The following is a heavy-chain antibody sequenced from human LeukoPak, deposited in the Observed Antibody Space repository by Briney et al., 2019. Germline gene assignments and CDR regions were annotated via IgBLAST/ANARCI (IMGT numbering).Heavy chain of an antibody. V-gene: IGHV4-38-2*01. D-gene: IGHD4-17*01. CDR2: IYHSGST. CDR3: ARPSTWATVTGYWYFDL. J-gene: IGHJ2*01. CDR1: GYSISSGYY. Sequence: SETLSLTCAVSGYSISSGYYWGWIRQPPGKGLEWIGSIYHSGSTYYNPSLKSRVTISVGTSKNQFSLKLSSVTAADTAVYYCARPSTWATVTGYWYFDLWGRGTLVTVSS.